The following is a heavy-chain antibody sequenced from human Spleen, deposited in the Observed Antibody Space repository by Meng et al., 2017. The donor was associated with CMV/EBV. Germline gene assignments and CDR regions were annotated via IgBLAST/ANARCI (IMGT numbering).Heavy chain of an antibody. CDR1: GFTFSSND. CDR2: IGTAGDT. Sequence: GESLKISCAASGFTFSSNDMHWVRQTTGKGLEWVSAIGTAGDTYYPGSVKGRFTISRDNSKNTLYLQMNSLRAEDTAVYYCARDFWSGYYYYYYGMDVWGQGTTVTVSS. V-gene: IGHV3-13*01. CDR3: ARDFWSGYYYYYYGMDV. D-gene: IGHD3-3*01. J-gene: IGHJ6*02.